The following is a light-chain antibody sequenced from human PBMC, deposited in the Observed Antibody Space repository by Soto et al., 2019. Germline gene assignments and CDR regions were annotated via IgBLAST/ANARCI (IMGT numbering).Light chain of an antibody. Sequence: EIMLSLSLATLSLSPGERATPSSRASQSVSSYLAWYQQKPGQAPRLLIYDASNRATGIPARFSGSGSGTDFTLTISSLESEDFAVYHCQQYGASPWTFGQRSMV. V-gene: IGKV3-11*01. CDR1: QSVSSY. J-gene: IGKJ1*01. CDR3: QQYGASPWT. CDR2: DAS.